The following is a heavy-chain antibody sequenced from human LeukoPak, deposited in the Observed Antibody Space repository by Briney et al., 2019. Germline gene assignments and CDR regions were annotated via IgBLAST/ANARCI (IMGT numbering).Heavy chain of an antibody. CDR1: GGSISSYY. Sequence: TSETLSLTCTVSGGSISSYYWSWIRQPPGKGLEWIGYIYYSGSTNYNPSLKSRVTISVDTSKNQFSLKLRSVTAADTAVYYCASPDYYDSSGYFDIWGQGTMVTVSS. J-gene: IGHJ3*02. CDR3: ASPDYYDSSGYFDI. D-gene: IGHD3-22*01. V-gene: IGHV4-59*01. CDR2: IYYSGST.